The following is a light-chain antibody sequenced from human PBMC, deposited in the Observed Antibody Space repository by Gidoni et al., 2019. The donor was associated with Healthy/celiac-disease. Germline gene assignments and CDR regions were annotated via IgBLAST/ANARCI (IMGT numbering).Light chain of an antibody. CDR1: SSDVGGYNY. CDR2: DVS. CDR3: SSYTSSSTLE. J-gene: IGLJ3*02. V-gene: IGLV2-14*01. Sequence: QSALTQPASASRSPGQSLTISCTGTSSDVGGYNYVSWYQQHPGKAPKLMIYDVSNRPSGVSNRFSGSKSGNTASLTISGLQAEDEADYYCSSYTSSSTLEFGGGTKLTVL.